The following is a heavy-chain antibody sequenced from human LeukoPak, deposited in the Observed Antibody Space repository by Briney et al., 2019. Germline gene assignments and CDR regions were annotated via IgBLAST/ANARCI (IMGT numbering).Heavy chain of an antibody. J-gene: IGHJ4*02. CDR3: ARGFYDSRGYSTPFDH. V-gene: IGHV4-59*08. Sequence: SETLSLTCTVSGGSISSYYWTWIRQPPGKGLEWIGYIYYSGSTNYNPSLESRVTISVDTSKNQISLRLSSVTAADTAVYHCARGFYDSRGYSTPFDHWGQGTLVTVSP. CDR2: IYYSGST. CDR1: GGSISSYY. D-gene: IGHD3-22*01.